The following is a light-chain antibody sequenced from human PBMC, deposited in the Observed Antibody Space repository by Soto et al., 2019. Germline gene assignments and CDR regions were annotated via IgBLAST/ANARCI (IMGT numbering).Light chain of an antibody. J-gene: IGLJ1*01. CDR1: SSDVGGYNY. CDR3: SSYTSISTPYD. V-gene: IGLV2-14*01. Sequence: QSALTQPASVSGSPGQSITISCTGTSSDVGGYNYVSWYQQHPGKAPKLMIYEVSNRPSGVSNRFSGSKSGNTASLTISGLQAEDEADYYCSSYTSISTPYDFGTGTKLTVL. CDR2: EVS.